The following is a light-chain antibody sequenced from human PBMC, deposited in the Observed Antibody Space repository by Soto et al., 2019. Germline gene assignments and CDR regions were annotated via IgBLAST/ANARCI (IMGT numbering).Light chain of an antibody. CDR3: QSYDTSLSGWVV. CDR1: SSNIGAGYD. Sequence: QSVLTQPASVSGAPGQRVTISCTGGSSNIGAGYDVHWYRQLPGTAPELLIYDNSNRPSGVPARFSGSKSGTSASLAITGLQADVEADYYCQSYDTSLSGWVVFGGGTKLTVL. V-gene: IGLV1-40*01. CDR2: DNS. J-gene: IGLJ2*01.